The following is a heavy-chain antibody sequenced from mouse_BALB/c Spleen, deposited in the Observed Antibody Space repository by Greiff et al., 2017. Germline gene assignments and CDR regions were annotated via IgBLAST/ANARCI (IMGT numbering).Heavy chain of an antibody. Sequence: ESGAELARPGASVKLSCKASGYTFTSYWMQWVKQRPGQGLEWIGAIYPGDGDTRYTQKFKGKATLTADKSSSTAYMQLSSLASEDSAVYYCAREDGSAYWGQGTLVTVSA. J-gene: IGHJ3*01. D-gene: IGHD2-3*01. V-gene: IGHV1-87*01. CDR3: AREDGSAY. CDR1: GYTFTSYW. CDR2: IYPGDGDT.